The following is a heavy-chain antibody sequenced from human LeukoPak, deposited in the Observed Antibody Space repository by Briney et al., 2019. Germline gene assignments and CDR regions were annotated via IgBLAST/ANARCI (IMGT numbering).Heavy chain of an antibody. V-gene: IGHV5-51*01. J-gene: IGHJ5*02. CDR2: IYPGDADT. D-gene: IGHD5-12*01. Sequence: GESLKISCKASGYSFTTYWIGWVRQLPGKGLEWMGIIYPGDADTRYSPSLQGQVTISADKSISTAYLQWSSLKASDTAMYYCARQGLVAAWSWFDPWGQGTLVTVSS. CDR1: GYSFTTYW. CDR3: ARQGLVAAWSWFDP.